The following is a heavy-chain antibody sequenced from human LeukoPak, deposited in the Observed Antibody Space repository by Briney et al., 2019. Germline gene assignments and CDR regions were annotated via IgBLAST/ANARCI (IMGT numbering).Heavy chain of an antibody. CDR2: ISSSGSTI. D-gene: IGHD1-20*01. J-gene: IGHJ6*03. CDR3: ARAVSVPNWNDTNYYYYYYMDV. Sequence: PGGSLRLSCAASGFTFSSYEMNWVRQAPGKGLEWVSYISSSGSTIYYAGSVKGRFTISRDNAKNSLYLQMNSVRAEDTAVYYCARAVSVPNWNDTNYYYYYYMDVWGKGTTVTISS. CDR1: GFTFSSYE. V-gene: IGHV3-48*03.